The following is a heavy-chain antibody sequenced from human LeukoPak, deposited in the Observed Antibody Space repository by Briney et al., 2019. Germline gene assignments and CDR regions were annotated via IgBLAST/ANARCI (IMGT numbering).Heavy chain of an antibody. D-gene: IGHD6-13*01. CDR3: ASGIAAAGVHFDY. Sequence: GGSLRLSCAASGFTFSSYWMHWIRQAPGKGLVWVSRINSDGSSTSYADSVKGRFTISRDNAKNTLYLQMNSLRAEDTAVYYCASGIAAAGVHFDYWGQGTLVTVSS. J-gene: IGHJ4*02. CDR2: INSDGSST. CDR1: GFTFSSYW. V-gene: IGHV3-74*01.